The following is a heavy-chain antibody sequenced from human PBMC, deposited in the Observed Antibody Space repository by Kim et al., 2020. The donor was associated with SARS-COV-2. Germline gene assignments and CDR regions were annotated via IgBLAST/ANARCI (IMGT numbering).Heavy chain of an antibody. V-gene: IGHV3-30*04. CDR1: GFTFSSYA. CDR3: ARVGPNYGSDY. J-gene: IGHJ4*02. Sequence: GGSLRRSCAASGFTFSSYAMHWVRQAPGKGLEWVAVISYDGSNKYYADSVKGRFTISRDNSKNTLYLQMNSLRAEDTAVYYCARVGPNYGSDYWGQGTLV. CDR2: ISYDGSNK. D-gene: IGHD3-16*01.